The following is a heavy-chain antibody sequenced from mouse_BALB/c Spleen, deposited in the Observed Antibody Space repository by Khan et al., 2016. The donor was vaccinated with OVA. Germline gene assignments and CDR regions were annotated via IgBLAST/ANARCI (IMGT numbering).Heavy chain of an antibody. J-gene: IGHJ4*01. Sequence: QVQLQQSGAELARPGASVKLSCKASGYTFADFYINWVKQRTGQGLEWIGEIYPGSGNTYYNEKFKGKATLTTDKSSTTAYMHLSSLTSEDSAVYVCARWGGNYNYYYALDYWGQGTSVTVSS. CDR3: ARWGGNYNYYYALDY. V-gene: IGHV1-77*01. CDR1: GYTFADFY. CDR2: IYPGSGNT. D-gene: IGHD2-1*01.